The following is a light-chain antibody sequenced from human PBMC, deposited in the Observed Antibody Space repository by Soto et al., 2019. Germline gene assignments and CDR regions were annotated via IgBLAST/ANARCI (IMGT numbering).Light chain of an antibody. CDR2: AAS. Sequence: QMTQSPSSLSASVGDRITITCRASRDIGSDLSWYLQKPGKAPKLLIYAASNLQSGVPSRFSGSGSGTDFTLTISSLQPEDFATYFCQQSYSTPPWTFGQGTKVEIK. J-gene: IGKJ1*01. CDR3: QQSYSTPPWT. V-gene: IGKV1-39*01. CDR1: RDIGSD.